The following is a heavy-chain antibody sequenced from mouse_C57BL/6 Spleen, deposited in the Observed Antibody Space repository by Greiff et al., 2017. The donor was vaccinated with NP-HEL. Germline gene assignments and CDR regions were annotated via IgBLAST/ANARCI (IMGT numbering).Heavy chain of an antibody. Sequence: QVQLQQSGPELVKPGASVKLSCKASGYTFTSYDINWVKQRPGQGLEWIGWIYPRDGSTKYNEKFKGKATLTVDTSSSTAYMELHSLTSEDSAVYFWAGPYYYGSSPYYYAMDYWGQGTSVTVSS. J-gene: IGHJ4*01. V-gene: IGHV1-85*01. CDR2: IYPRDGST. D-gene: IGHD1-1*01. CDR3: AGPYYYGSSPYYYAMDY. CDR1: GYTFTSYD.